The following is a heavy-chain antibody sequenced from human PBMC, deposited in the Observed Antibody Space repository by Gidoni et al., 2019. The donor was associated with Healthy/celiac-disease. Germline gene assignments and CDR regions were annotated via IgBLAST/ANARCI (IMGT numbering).Heavy chain of an antibody. D-gene: IGHD3-22*01. CDR2: IYYSGST. V-gene: IGHV4-61*01. CDR1: GGSVSSGSYY. CDR3: AQYYYEGETTGSKFQH. J-gene: IGHJ1*01. Sequence: QVQLQESGPGLVQPSETLSLTCTFSGGSVSSGSYYWSWIRQPPGKGLEWSGYIYYSGSTNYNPSLKSRVTISVDTAKNQFSLKLSSVTAADTAVYYCAQYYYEGETTGSKFQHWGQGTLVTVSS.